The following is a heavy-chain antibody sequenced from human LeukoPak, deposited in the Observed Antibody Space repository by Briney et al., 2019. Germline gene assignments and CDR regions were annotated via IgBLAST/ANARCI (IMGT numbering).Heavy chain of an antibody. CDR3: ARNAKWELKAFDI. Sequence: ASVKVSCKASGYTFTSYAMHWVRQAPGQRLEWMGWINAGNGNTKYSQKFQGRVTITRETSASTAYMELSSLRSEDTAVYYCARNAKWELKAFDIWGQGTMVTVSS. J-gene: IGHJ3*02. D-gene: IGHD1-26*01. CDR1: GYTFTSYA. V-gene: IGHV1-3*01. CDR2: INAGNGNT.